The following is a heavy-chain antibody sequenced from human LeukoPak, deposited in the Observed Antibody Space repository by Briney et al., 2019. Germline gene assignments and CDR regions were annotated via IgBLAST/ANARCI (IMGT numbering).Heavy chain of an antibody. V-gene: IGHV4-39*07. CDR3: ARAPPMGRGYYYYMDV. D-gene: IGHD3-10*01. CDR1: GGSISSSSYY. CDR2: IYYSGST. J-gene: IGHJ6*03. Sequence: SETLSLTCTVSGGSISSSSYYWGWIRQPPGKGLEWIGSIYYSGSTYYNPSLKSRVTISVDTSKNQFSLKMTSVTAADTAVYYCARAPPMGRGYYYYMDVWGKGTTVTVSS.